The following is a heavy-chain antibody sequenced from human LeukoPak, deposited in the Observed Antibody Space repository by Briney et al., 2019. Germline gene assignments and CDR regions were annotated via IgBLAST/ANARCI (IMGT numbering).Heavy chain of an antibody. J-gene: IGHJ5*02. CDR1: GYIYY. V-gene: IGHV1-2*02. CDR2: INPKSGDT. CDR3: ASAYCIDYICYTGSFDP. D-gene: IGHD2-2*02. Sequence: ASVKVSCKASGYIYYFHWVRQAPGQGLEWMGWINPKSGDTNYAQKFQGRVTMTRDTSINTAYMELNSLRSDDTAVYYCASAYCIDYICYTGSFDPWGQGTLVTVSS.